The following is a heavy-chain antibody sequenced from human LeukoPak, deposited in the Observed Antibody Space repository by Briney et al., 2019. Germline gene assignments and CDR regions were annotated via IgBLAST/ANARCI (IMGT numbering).Heavy chain of an antibody. CDR1: GFTFSTYG. CDR2: IGGSGETT. CDR3: AKDDPHSSGSH. D-gene: IGHD6-19*01. Sequence: GGSLRLSCAASGFTFSTYGMSWVRQAPGKGLEWVAIIGGSGETTIYADSVKGRFTISRDNSKNTLYLQMNSLRAEDTAVYYCAKDDPHSSGSHWGQGTLVTVSS. V-gene: IGHV3-23*01. J-gene: IGHJ4*02.